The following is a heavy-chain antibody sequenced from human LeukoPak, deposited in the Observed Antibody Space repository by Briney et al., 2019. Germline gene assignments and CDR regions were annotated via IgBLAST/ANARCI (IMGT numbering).Heavy chain of an antibody. Sequence: SVKVSCKASGYTFTGYYMHWVRQAPGQGLEWMGWINTNTGNPTYAQGFTGRFVFSLDTSVSTAYLQITSLKAEDTAVYYCARERYCGSTSCLDYWGQGTLVTVSS. CDR2: INTNTGNP. V-gene: IGHV7-4-1*02. J-gene: IGHJ4*02. D-gene: IGHD2-2*01. CDR1: GYTFTGYY. CDR3: ARERYCGSTSCLDY.